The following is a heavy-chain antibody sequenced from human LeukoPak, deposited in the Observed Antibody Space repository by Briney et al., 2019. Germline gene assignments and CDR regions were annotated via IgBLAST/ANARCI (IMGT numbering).Heavy chain of an antibody. V-gene: IGHV3-23*01. CDR1: GFTFSAYA. D-gene: IGHD2/OR15-2a*01. CDR3: AKYFYDYSYYGMDV. Sequence: PGGSLRLSCEASGFTFSAYAMTWVRQAPGKGLEWVSTISGSRGSTYYADSVKGRFTISRDNSKNTLYLQMNSLRAEDTAVYYCAKYFYDYSYYGMDVWGQGTTVTVSS. J-gene: IGHJ6*02. CDR2: ISGSRGST.